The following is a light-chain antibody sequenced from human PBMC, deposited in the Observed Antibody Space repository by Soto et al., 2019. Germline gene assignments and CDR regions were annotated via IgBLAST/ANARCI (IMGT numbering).Light chain of an antibody. CDR2: GAS. J-gene: IGKJ1*01. V-gene: IGKV1-39*01. CDR3: QQGYTTPRT. Sequence: DIQMTQSPSSLSASVGDRVTITCRASQTIRKYLNWYQQKPGKAPNLLISGASTLQTGVPSRFSGSGSGTEFSLTSSGLQPEYFAPYYCQQGYTTPRTFGQGTKVESK. CDR1: QTIRKY.